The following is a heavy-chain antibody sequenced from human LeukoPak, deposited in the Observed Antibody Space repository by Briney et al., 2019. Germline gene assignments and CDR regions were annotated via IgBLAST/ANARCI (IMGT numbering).Heavy chain of an antibody. D-gene: IGHD6-6*01. CDR1: GFTSSSYW. CDR3: AREWRGYSSSRRGDYYYMDV. Sequence: GGSLRLSCAASGFTSSSYWMSWVRQAPGKGLEWVANIKQDGSQKYYVDSVKGRFTISRDNAKNSLSLQMNSLRAEDTAVYYCAREWRGYSSSRRGDYYYMDVWGKGTTVTVSS. CDR2: IKQDGSQK. J-gene: IGHJ6*03. V-gene: IGHV3-7*01.